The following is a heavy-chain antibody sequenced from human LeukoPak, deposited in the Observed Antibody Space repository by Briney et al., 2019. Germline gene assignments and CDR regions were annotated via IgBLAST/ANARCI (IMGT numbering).Heavy chain of an antibody. CDR1: GFTFRSYT. CDR2: ISYDGFNH. CDR3: ATNYGSGSYYNDY. D-gene: IGHD3-10*01. Sequence: GGFLRLSCAASGFTFRSYTMHCVRQAPGKGLEWVAVISYDGFNHYYADSVRGRFTISRDNSKNTLYLQMDSLRAEDTAVYYCATNYGSGSYYNDYWGKGTLVTVSS. J-gene: IGHJ4*02. V-gene: IGHV3-30*14.